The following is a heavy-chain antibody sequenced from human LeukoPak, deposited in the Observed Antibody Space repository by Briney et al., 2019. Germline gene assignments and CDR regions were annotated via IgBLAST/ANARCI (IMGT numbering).Heavy chain of an antibody. CDR1: GGSISSNSYY. Sequence: PSETLSLTCTVSGGSISSNSYYWGSVRQPPGKGLEWIGTMYYGGNTYYNPSHKSRVTISVDTSKNQFSLKLSSVTAADTAMYYCARHRSSWYYFDYWGQGTLVTVSS. D-gene: IGHD6-13*01. CDR3: ARHRSSWYYFDY. V-gene: IGHV4-39*01. CDR2: MYYGGNT. J-gene: IGHJ4*02.